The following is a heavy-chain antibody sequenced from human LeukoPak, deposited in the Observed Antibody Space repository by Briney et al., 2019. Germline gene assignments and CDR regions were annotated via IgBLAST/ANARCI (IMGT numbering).Heavy chain of an antibody. Sequence: PGGSLRLSCAASGFTVSSNYMSWVRQAPGKGLEWVSVIYSGGSTYYADSVKGRFTISRDNSKNTLYLQMNSLRAEDTAVYYCARATWLDPYYFDYWGQGTLVTVSS. J-gene: IGHJ4*02. CDR1: GFTVSSNY. CDR2: IYSGGST. D-gene: IGHD6-19*01. V-gene: IGHV3-53*01. CDR3: ARATWLDPYYFDY.